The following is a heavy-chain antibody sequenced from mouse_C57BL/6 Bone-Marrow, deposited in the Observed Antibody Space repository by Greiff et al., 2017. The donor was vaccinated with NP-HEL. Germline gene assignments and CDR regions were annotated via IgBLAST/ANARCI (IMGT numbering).Heavy chain of an antibody. D-gene: IGHD1-1*01. CDR2: IRNKANNHAT. CDR3: TRNYYGSRFAY. V-gene: IGHV6-6*01. J-gene: IGHJ3*01. Sequence: DVHLVESGGGLVQPGGSMKLSCAASGFTFSDAWMDWVRQSPEKGLEWVAEIRNKANNHATYYAESVKGRFTISRDDSKSSVYLQMNSLRAEDTGIYDCTRNYYGSRFAYWGQGTLVTVSA. CDR1: GFTFSDAW.